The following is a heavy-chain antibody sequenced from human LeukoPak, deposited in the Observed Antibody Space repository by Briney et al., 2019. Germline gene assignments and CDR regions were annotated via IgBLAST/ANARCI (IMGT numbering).Heavy chain of an antibody. J-gene: IGHJ4*02. CDR1: GLTFSIHW. V-gene: IGHV3-7*01. CDR2: INQDGSDK. CDR3: VGGDY. Sequence: AGGSLRLSCAASGLTFSIHWMNWVRQAPGKGLECVANINQDGSDKYYVDSVKGRFNISRDNTKNSLYLQMNSLRAEDTAVYYCVGGDYWGQGTLVTVSS.